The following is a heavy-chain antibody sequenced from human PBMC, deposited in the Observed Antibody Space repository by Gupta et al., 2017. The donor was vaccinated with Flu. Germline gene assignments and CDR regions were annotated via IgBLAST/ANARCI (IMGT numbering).Heavy chain of an antibody. V-gene: IGHV3-23*01. J-gene: IGHJ6*03. CDR2: ISSNGGST. CDR3: AKGGRLYYMDA. CDR1: GFTFSIYA. Sequence: EVQLLESGGGLVQPGGSLRLSCAASGFTFSIYAMSWVRQAPGKGLEWVSTISSNGGSTYYADSVKGRFTISRDNSKNTLFLQMNSLRAEDTAVYYCAKGGRLYYMDAWGKGTTVTVSS. D-gene: IGHD1-26*01.